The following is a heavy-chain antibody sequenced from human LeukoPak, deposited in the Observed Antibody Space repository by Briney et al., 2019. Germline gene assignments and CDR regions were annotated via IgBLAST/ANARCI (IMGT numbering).Heavy chain of an antibody. CDR3: AGYSGSYRVDY. CDR2: IYYSGNT. D-gene: IGHD1-26*01. J-gene: IGHJ4*02. V-gene: IGHV4-39*01. Sequence: PSETLSLTCTVSGVSISSSNSYWGWIRQPPGKGLEWIGSIYYSGNTYYNASLKSQVSISIDTSKNQFSLRLTSVTAADTAVYYCAGYSGSYRVDYWGQGTLVTVSS. CDR1: GVSISSSNSY.